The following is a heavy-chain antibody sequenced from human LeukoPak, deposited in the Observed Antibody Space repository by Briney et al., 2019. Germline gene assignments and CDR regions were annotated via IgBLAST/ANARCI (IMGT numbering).Heavy chain of an antibody. CDR2: INPYNGNR. CDR1: GYRFITFG. V-gene: IGHV1-18*01. D-gene: IGHD3-10*01. Sequence: ASVKVSCKTSGYRFITFGINWVRQAPGQGLEWMGWINPYNGNRYYAKKFQDRFNMTTDTSTSTVYLELQTLTSDDTAIYYCARFQASEFRGFDHWGQGALITVSS. J-gene: IGHJ4*02. CDR3: ARFQASEFRGFDH.